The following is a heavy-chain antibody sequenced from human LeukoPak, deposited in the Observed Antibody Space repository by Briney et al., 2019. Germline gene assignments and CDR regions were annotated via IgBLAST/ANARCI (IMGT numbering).Heavy chain of an antibody. CDR1: GYTFTGYY. Sequence: ASVKVSCKPSGYTFTGYYIQWVRQAPRQGLEWMGWINPNSGGTNYAQKFQGRVTMTRDTSISTAYMELSSLTSDDTAVYYCARDRAKYYYDSSGYGFDYWGQGTLVTVSS. CDR2: INPNSGGT. D-gene: IGHD3-22*01. V-gene: IGHV1-2*02. J-gene: IGHJ4*02. CDR3: ARDRAKYYYDSSGYGFDY.